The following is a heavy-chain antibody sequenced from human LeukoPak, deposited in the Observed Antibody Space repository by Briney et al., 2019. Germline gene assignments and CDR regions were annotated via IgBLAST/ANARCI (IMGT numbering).Heavy chain of an antibody. Sequence: SETLSLTCTVSGGSISSYYWSWIRQPPGRGLDWIGYIYDSGRTNYNPSLKSRVTISVDTSKNQCSLKLSSVTAADTAVYYCARQGRGGSYYFHDAFDIWGQGTMVTVSS. CDR2: IYDSGRT. J-gene: IGHJ3*02. V-gene: IGHV4-59*01. D-gene: IGHD1-26*01. CDR3: ARQGRGGSYYFHDAFDI. CDR1: GGSISSYY.